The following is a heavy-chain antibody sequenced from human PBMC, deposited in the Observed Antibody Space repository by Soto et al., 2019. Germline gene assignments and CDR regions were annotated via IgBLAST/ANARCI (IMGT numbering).Heavy chain of an antibody. V-gene: IGHV3-23*01. Sequence: GGSLRLSCAASGFTFTSHAMNWVRQAPGKGLEWVAGITPGGDNTYYADSVKGRFTISRDNSKNTVYLQMNYLRAEDTALYYCAKNAGGTCYSRVGCWGQGTLVTVS. CDR3: AKNAGGTCYSRVGC. D-gene: IGHD2-15*01. CDR1: GFTFTSHA. J-gene: IGHJ4*02. CDR2: ITPGGDNT.